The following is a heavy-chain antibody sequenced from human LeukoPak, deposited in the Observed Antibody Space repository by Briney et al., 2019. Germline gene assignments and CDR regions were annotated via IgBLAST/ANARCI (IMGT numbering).Heavy chain of an antibody. Sequence: AGGSLRLSCSASGFTFSDYEMNWVRQAPGKGLDWVSFISSSGRTTDYADSVKGRFTISRDNGKNSLYLQMNSLRAEDTAIYYCARGTFSMYSSGWYVGDWGQGTLVTVSS. CDR2: ISSSGRTT. J-gene: IGHJ4*02. V-gene: IGHV3-48*03. CDR3: ARGTFSMYSSGWYVGD. CDR1: GFTFSDYE. D-gene: IGHD6-19*01.